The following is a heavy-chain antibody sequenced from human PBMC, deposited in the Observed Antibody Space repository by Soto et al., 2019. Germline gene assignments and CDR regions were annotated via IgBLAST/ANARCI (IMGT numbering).Heavy chain of an antibody. Sequence: GASVKVSCKASGGTFSSNAISWVRQAPGQGLEWMGGIIPIFGTANYAQKFQGRVTITADESTSTAYMELSSLRSEDTAVYYCASWASSSLPFDYWGQGTLVTVSS. V-gene: IGHV1-69*13. J-gene: IGHJ4*02. D-gene: IGHD6-13*01. CDR3: ASWASSSLPFDY. CDR1: GGTFSSNA. CDR2: IIPIFGTA.